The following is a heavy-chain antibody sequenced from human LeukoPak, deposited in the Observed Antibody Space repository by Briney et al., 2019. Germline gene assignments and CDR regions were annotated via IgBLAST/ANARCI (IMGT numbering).Heavy chain of an antibody. Sequence: SETLSLTCTVSGASISGYYWSWIRQPPGKGLECSGYIHFSGSTYYNPSLKSRVTISVDTSKNQFSLKVSSVTDTDTALYYCARVLKAGNSGYYSDYWGPGTLVTVSP. J-gene: IGHJ4*02. CDR1: GASISGYY. CDR3: ARVLKAGNSGYYSDY. V-gene: IGHV4-59*01. D-gene: IGHD3-10*01. CDR2: IHFSGST.